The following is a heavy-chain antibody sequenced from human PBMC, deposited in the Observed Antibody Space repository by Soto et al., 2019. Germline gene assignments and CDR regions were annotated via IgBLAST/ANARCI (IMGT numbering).Heavy chain of an antibody. CDR2: IWYDGSNK. V-gene: IGHV3-33*01. CDR1: GFTFSSYG. Sequence: QVQLVESGGGVVQPGRSLRLSCAASGFTFSSYGMHWVRQAPGKGLEWVAVIWYDGSNKYYADSVKGRFTISRDNSKNTLYLQMNSLRAEDTAVYYCARDRGASSYPHYYYGMDVWGQGTTVTVSS. CDR3: ARDRGASSYPHYYYGMDV. D-gene: IGHD4-4*01. J-gene: IGHJ6*02.